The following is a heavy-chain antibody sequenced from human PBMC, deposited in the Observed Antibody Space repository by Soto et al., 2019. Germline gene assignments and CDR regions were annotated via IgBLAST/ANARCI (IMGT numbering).Heavy chain of an antibody. J-gene: IGHJ4*02. CDR3: ARVGYGDCHFDY. CDR2: VNGDGSRT. D-gene: IGHD4-17*01. V-gene: IGHV3-74*01. Sequence: EVQLVESGGGLVQPGGSLRLSCAASGFTFSSYWMHWVRQNPGKGLVWVSRVNGDGSRTSYADSVKGRFTISRDNAKNTLYLQMNSLRADDTAVYYCARVGYGDCHFDYWGQGGLVTVSS. CDR1: GFTFSSYW.